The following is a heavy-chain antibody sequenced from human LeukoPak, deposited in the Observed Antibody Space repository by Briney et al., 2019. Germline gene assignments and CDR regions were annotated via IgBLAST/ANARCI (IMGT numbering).Heavy chain of an antibody. D-gene: IGHD1-26*01. CDR3: ARGQGATVPQVGKNWFDP. Sequence: PSETLSLTCTVSGYSISNGYYWGWIRQPPGKGLEWVGSIYHRGSTYYNPSLRSRVILSVDTSKNQFSLKLISVTAADTAVYYCARGQGATVPQVGKNWFDPWGQGTRVIVSS. CDR1: GYSISNGYY. V-gene: IGHV4-38-2*02. J-gene: IGHJ5*02. CDR2: IYHRGST.